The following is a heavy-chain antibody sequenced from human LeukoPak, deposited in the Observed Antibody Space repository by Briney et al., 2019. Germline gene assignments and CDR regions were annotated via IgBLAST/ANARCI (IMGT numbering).Heavy chain of an antibody. CDR3: ARARYETRIWPKSRYDYYHYMDV. CDR2: INPNSGGT. J-gene: IGHJ6*03. D-gene: IGHD3-3*01. Sequence: ASVKVSCKASGYTFTDFYIHWVRQAPGQGLEWMGWINPNSGGTKYSQEFQDRVTITRVTSASTAYMELSSLRSEDMAVYYCARARYETRIWPKSRYDYYHYMDVWGKGTTVTVSS. CDR1: GYTFTDFY. V-gene: IGHV1-2*02.